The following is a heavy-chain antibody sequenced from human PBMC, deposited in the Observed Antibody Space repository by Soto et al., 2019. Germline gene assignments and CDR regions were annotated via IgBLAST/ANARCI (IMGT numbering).Heavy chain of an antibody. CDR2: ITGSTGTT. D-gene: IGHD2-2*01. J-gene: IGHJ6*03. Sequence: ESGGGSVQPGGSLRLSCAASGFTFSNFAMSWVRHALGTGLEWVSEITGSTGTTYYADSVRGRFIISRDNSQNTLHLQMNSLRPEDTAVYYCAKDTSSSPYYMDVWGKGTTVTVSS. V-gene: IGHV3-23*01. CDR3: AKDTSSSPYYMDV. CDR1: GFTFSNFA.